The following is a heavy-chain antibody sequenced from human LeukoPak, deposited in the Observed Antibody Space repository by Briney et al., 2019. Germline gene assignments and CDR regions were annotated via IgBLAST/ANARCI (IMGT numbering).Heavy chain of an antibody. V-gene: IGHV3-30*01. CDR2: ISNDGRNE. CDR3: ARDRWVGATGGDY. Sequence: GRSLRLSCAASGFTFSSYAMFWVRQAPGKGLEWVALISNDGRNEYYADSVKGRFTISRDNSKNTLDLQMNSLRAEDTAVYYCARDRWVGATGGDYWGQGTLLTVSS. D-gene: IGHD1-26*01. J-gene: IGHJ4*02. CDR1: GFTFSSYA.